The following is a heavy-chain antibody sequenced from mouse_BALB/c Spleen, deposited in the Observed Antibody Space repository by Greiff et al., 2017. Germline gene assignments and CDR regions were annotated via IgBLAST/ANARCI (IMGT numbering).Heavy chain of an antibody. V-gene: IGHV5-9-3*01. J-gene: IGHJ4*01. Sequence: EVNVVESGGGLVKPGGSLKLSCAASGFTFSSYAMSWVRQTPEKRLEWVATISSGGSYTYYPDSVKGRFTISRDNAKNTLYLQMSSLRSEDTAMYYCARHGVTTWAMDYWGQGTSVTVSS. CDR1: GFTFSSYA. CDR3: ARHGVTTWAMDY. CDR2: ISSGGSYT. D-gene: IGHD2-2*01.